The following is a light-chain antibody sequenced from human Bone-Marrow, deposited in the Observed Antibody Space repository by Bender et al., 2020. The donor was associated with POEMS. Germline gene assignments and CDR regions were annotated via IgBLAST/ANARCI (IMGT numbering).Light chain of an antibody. Sequence: QSALTQPASVSGSPGQSITISCTGTSSDIGSHKFVSWYQQHPGEAPKLMIYEVTKRPSGVPDRFSGSKSGNTASLTISGLQAADEADYYCCSSYAGRALVFGGGTKLTVL. J-gene: IGLJ3*02. CDR3: CSSYAGRALV. CDR1: SSDIGSHKF. V-gene: IGLV2-23*02. CDR2: EVT.